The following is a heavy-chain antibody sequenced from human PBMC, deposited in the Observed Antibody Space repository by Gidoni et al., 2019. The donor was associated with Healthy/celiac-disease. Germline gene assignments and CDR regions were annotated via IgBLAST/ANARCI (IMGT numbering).Heavy chain of an antibody. J-gene: IGHJ6*02. CDR3: ARISIFGVVITYYGMDV. Sequence: QVTLKESGTVLVKPTETLTLTCTVSGFSLSNARMGVSWIRQPPGKALEWLAHIFSNDEKSYSTSLKSRLTISKDTSKSQVVLTMTNMDPVDTATYYCARISIFGVVITYYGMDVWGQGTTVTVSS. D-gene: IGHD3-3*01. CDR2: IFSNDEK. V-gene: IGHV2-26*01. CDR1: GFSLSNARMG.